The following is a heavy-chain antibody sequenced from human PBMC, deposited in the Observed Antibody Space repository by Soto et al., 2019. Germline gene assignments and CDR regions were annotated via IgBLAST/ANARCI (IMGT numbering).Heavy chain of an antibody. CDR1: DFTFSSYG. Sequence: QVQLVESGGGVVQPGRSLTLSCAASDFTFSSYGIHWVRQAPGKGLEWVAVISYDGSNKQYGDSVKGRFTMSRDNSKNTVHLQMNSLRVEDTAVYYCAKDTYYHDSCVYYVGDYWGQGTLVTVAS. CDR2: ISYDGSNK. CDR3: AKDTYYHDSCVYYVGDY. V-gene: IGHV3-30*18. J-gene: IGHJ4*02. D-gene: IGHD3-22*01.